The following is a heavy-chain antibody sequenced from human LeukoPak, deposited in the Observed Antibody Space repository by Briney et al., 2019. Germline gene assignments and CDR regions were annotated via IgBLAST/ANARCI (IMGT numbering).Heavy chain of an antibody. CDR2: IYYTGST. D-gene: IGHD1-26*01. V-gene: IGHV4-39*01. CDR1: GASISGGTYY. J-gene: IGHJ4*02. CDR3: ARRGGSGRAFDY. Sequence: PSENLSLTCSVSGASISGGTYYWGWIRQPPGKRLEWIGSIYYTGSTYDNPSLKSRVTISVDTSKNQFSLKLSSVTAADTAVYYCARRGGSGRAFDYWGQGTLVTVSS.